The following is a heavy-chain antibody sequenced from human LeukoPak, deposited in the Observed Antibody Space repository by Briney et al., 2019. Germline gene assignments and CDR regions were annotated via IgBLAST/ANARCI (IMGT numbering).Heavy chain of an antibody. V-gene: IGHV3-48*02. CDR2: IISSSSTI. J-gene: IGHJ4*02. CDR3: ARDGHSYGQTIFDY. Sequence: PGGSLRLSCEASAFTLSSYSMDWVRHAPGKGLEWVSYIISSSSTIYYADSVKGRVTISRDNAKNSLYLQMNSLRDEDTAVYYCARDGHSYGQTIFDYWGQGTLVTVSS. D-gene: IGHD5-18*01. CDR1: AFTLSSYS.